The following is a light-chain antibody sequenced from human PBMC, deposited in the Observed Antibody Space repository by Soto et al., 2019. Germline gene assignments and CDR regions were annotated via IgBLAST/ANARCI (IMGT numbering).Light chain of an antibody. CDR3: SSYTSSTTGVV. J-gene: IGLJ2*01. Sequence: QSVLTQPASVSGSPGQSITISCTGTSSDVGGYNYVSWYQQHPDKAPKLIIYDVSNRPSGVSNRFSGSKSGNTASLTISGLQAEDGADYYCSSYTSSTTGVVFGGGTKLTVL. CDR2: DVS. CDR1: SSDVGGYNY. V-gene: IGLV2-14*03.